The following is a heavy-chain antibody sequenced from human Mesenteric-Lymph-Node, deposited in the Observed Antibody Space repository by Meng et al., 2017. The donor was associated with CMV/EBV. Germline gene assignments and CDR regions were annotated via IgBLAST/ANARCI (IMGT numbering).Heavy chain of an antibody. CDR2: INPNSGGT. D-gene: IGHD1-14*01. Sequence: ASVKVSCKASGYTFTAYYMHWVRQAPGQGLEWMGWINPNSGGTNYSQKFQGRVTMTRDTSISTAYMELRRLSSDDTAVYYCARPLGRTYAFDIWGQGTMVTVSS. CDR1: GYTFTAYY. J-gene: IGHJ3*02. CDR3: ARPLGRTYAFDI. V-gene: IGHV1-2*02.